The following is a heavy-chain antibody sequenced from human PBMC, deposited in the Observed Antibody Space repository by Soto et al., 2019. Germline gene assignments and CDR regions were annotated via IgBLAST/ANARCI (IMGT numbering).Heavy chain of an antibody. CDR2: INPNSGGT. V-gene: IGHV1-2*04. Sequence: QVQLVQSGAEVKKPGASVKVSCKASGYTFTGYYMHWVRQAPGQGLEWMGWINPNSGGTNYAQKFQGWVTMTRDTSISTAYMELSRLRSDDTAVYYCARGGMATSLYYYFDYWGQGTLVTVSS. J-gene: IGHJ4*02. CDR3: ARGGMATSLYYYFDY. CDR1: GYTFTGYY. D-gene: IGHD1-26*01.